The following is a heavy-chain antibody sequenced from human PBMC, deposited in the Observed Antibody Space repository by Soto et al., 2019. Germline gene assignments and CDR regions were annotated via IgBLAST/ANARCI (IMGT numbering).Heavy chain of an antibody. D-gene: IGHD5-18*01. CDR3: ARDHDTAMVTSYYYYGMEV. J-gene: IGHJ6*01. V-gene: IGHV1-69*13. CDR2: IIPIFGTA. Sequence: ASVKVSCKASGGTFSSYAISWVRQAPGQGLEWMGGIIPIFGTANYAQKFQGRVTITADESTSTAYMELSSLRSEDTAVYYCARDHDTAMVTSYYYYGMEVWGQGTTVTVSS. CDR1: GGTFSSYA.